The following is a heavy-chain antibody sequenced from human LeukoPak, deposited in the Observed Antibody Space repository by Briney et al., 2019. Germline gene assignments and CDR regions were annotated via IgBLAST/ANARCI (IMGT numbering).Heavy chain of an antibody. V-gene: IGHV3-33*06. J-gene: IGHJ6*03. D-gene: IGHD6-6*01. CDR2: IWYDGSNK. Sequence: GGSLRLSCAASGFTFSSYGMHWVRQAPGKGLEWVAVIWYDGSNKYYADSVKGRFTISRDNSKNTLYLQMNSLRAEDTAVYYCAKGVDSSSSWYYYYMDVWGKGTTVTVSS. CDR1: GFTFSSYG. CDR3: AKGVDSSSSWYYYYMDV.